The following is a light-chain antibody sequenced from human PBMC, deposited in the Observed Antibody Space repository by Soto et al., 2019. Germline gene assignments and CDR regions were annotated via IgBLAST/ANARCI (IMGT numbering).Light chain of an antibody. CDR3: QHYGSSTRT. CDR2: GTS. CDR1: QSVSSSS. V-gene: IGKV3-20*01. Sequence: EIVLAQSPGTLSLCPGERATLSCRASQSVSSSSLAWYQQKPGQAPRLLIYGTSSRATGIPDTFSGSGSGTDFTLTISRLEPEDFAVYYCQHYGSSTRTFGQGTKVEIK. J-gene: IGKJ1*01.